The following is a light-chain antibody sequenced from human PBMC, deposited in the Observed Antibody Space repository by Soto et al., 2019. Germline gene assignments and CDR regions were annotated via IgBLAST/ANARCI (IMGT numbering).Light chain of an antibody. CDR2: ATS. CDR1: QSVDTSY. V-gene: IGKV3-20*01. CDR3: LRFGGSPVT. J-gene: IGKJ4*01. Sequence: EIVLTQSPGTLSLSPGERATLSCRASQSVDTSYFAWYQLQLGQAPRLLIYATSSRASGNPDRFCGSGCGRDFTLTISRLEPEDFAFYYFLRFGGSPVTFGGGTKLVIK.